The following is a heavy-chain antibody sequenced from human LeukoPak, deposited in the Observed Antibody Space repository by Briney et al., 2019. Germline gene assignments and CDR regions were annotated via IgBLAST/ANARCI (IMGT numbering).Heavy chain of an antibody. Sequence: QPGGSLRLSCAASGFTFSSYSMNWVRQAPGKGLEWVSIIHTGGTIYYADSVKGRFTISRDISKNMLFLQMNSLRAEDTAVYYCARVLAGSAFDIWGQGTMVIVSS. V-gene: IGHV3-53*01. CDR2: IHTGGTI. CDR1: GFTFSSYS. D-gene: IGHD1-1*01. CDR3: ARVLAGSAFDI. J-gene: IGHJ3*02.